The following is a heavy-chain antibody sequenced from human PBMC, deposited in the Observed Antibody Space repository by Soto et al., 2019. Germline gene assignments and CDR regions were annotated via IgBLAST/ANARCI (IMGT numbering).Heavy chain of an antibody. CDR2: IVPFFKGT. Sequence: SVKVSCKASGGTFSSHAISWVRQAPGQGLEWMGGIVPFFKGTKYAQKFQGRVTITADDSTSTAYMDLTSLTSEDTAVYYCARDVPLNYYDSTYHYYAMDVWGQGTTVTVSS. CDR3: ARDVPLNYYDSTYHYYAMDV. J-gene: IGHJ6*02. D-gene: IGHD3-16*01. CDR1: GGTFSSHA. V-gene: IGHV1-69*13.